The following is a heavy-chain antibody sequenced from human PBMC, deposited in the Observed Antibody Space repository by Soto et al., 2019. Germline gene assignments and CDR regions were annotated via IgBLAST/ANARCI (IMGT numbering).Heavy chain of an antibody. Sequence: SETLSLTCTVSGGSISSYYWSWIRQPPGKGLERIGYIYYSGSTNYNPSLKSRVTISVDTSKNQISLKLSSVTAADTAVYYCARVVAVVATDTGPIYYYYGMDVWGQGTTVTVSS. CDR1: GGSISSYY. CDR3: ARVVAVVATDTGPIYYYYGMDV. CDR2: IYYSGST. V-gene: IGHV4-59*01. J-gene: IGHJ6*02. D-gene: IGHD1-26*01.